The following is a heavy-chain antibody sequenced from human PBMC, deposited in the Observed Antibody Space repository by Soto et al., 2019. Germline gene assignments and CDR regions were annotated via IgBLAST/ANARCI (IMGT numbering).Heavy chain of an antibody. CDR3: AREGTFGYSDYATFDY. D-gene: IGHD4-17*01. Sequence: QVQLVQSGAEVKKPGSSVKVSCKATGGTFSSYAISWVRQAPGQGLEWMGGIIPIFGTANYAQKFQGRVTITADESTSTAYIELSSLRSEDTAVYYCAREGTFGYSDYATFDYWGQGTLVTVSA. CDR2: IIPIFGTA. J-gene: IGHJ4*02. CDR1: GGTFSSYA. V-gene: IGHV1-69*01.